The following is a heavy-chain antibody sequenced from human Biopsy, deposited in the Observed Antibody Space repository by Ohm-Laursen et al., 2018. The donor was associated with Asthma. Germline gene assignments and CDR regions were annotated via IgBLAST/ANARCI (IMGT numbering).Heavy chain of an antibody. CDR2: ISVYNGNT. J-gene: IGHJ6*02. V-gene: IGHV1-18*01. D-gene: IGHD3-10*01. Sequence: GASVKVSCKTPGYTFNSAGITWVRQAPGQGLEWMGWISVYNGNTKVAQKLQDRVTMITDTSTSTAYMELRRLRSDDTAVYFCARAVDYSHYYGIDVWGQGTTVTVS. CDR3: ARAVDYSHYYGIDV. CDR1: GYTFNSAG.